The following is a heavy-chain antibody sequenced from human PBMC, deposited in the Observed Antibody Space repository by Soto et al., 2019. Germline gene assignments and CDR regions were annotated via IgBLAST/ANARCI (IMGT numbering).Heavy chain of an antibody. CDR2: ISAYNGNT. D-gene: IGHD3-3*01. CDR1: GYTFTSYG. CDR3: ARYSKARFLEWLPSSSYYYYGMDV. V-gene: IGHV1-18*04. J-gene: IGHJ6*02. Sequence: ASVKVSCKASGYTFTSYGISWVRQAPGQGLEWMGWISAYNGNTNYAQKLQGRVTMTTDTSTSTAYMELRSLRSDDTAVYYCARYSKARFLEWLPSSSYYYYGMDVWGQGTTVPVSS.